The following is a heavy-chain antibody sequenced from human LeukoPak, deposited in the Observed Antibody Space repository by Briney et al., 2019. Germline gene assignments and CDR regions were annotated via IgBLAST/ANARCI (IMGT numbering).Heavy chain of an antibody. CDR1: GDSISYYY. CDR3: ARDGRISPYSGMDA. V-gene: IGHV4-59*01. J-gene: IGHJ6*02. Sequence: SETLSLTCNVSGDSISYYYWSWIRQPPGKGLEWIGYIYYSGSTDYNPSLKSRVSISVDTSKNQFSLKLNSVTPADTAVYYCARDGRISPYSGMDAWGQGTTVTVSS. CDR2: IYYSGST. D-gene: IGHD1-26*01.